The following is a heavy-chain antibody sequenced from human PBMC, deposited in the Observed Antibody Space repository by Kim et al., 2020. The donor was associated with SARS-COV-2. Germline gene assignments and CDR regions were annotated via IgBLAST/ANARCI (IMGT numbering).Heavy chain of an antibody. V-gene: IGHV3-30*18. CDR2: ISYDGSNK. J-gene: IGHJ4*02. Sequence: GGSLRLSCAASGFTFSSYGMHWVRQAPGKGLEWVAVISYDGSNKYYADSVKGRFTISRDNSKNTLYLQMNSLRAEDTAVYYCAKDPRYDSSGYYGYWGQGTLVTVSS. D-gene: IGHD3-22*01. CDR3: AKDPRYDSSGYYGY. CDR1: GFTFSSYG.